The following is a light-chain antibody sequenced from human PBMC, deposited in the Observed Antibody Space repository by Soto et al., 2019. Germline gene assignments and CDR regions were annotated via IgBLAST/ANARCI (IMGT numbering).Light chain of an antibody. V-gene: IGKV3-20*01. CDR2: GES. Sequence: EIVLTQSPGTLSLSPGERANLSCRASQSVSSSYLAWYQQKPGQAPRLLIYGESSRATGIPDRFSGSGSGTDFTLTISRLEPEDFAVYYCQQYGSSPLLTFGGGTKVEIK. CDR1: QSVSSSY. CDR3: QQYGSSPLLT. J-gene: IGKJ4*01.